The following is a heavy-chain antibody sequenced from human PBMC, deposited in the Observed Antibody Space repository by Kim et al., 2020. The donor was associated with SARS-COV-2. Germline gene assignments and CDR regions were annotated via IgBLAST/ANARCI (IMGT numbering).Heavy chain of an antibody. J-gene: IGHJ4*02. Sequence: SLRSRVTISVDTSRNLFSLKLSSVTAADTAVYYCARGRITIFGVVTEFDYWGQGTLVTVSS. D-gene: IGHD3-3*01. CDR3: ARGRITIFGVVTEFDY. V-gene: IGHV4-31*02.